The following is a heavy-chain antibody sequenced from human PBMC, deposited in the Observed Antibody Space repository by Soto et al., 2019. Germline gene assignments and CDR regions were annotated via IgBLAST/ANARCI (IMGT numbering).Heavy chain of an antibody. CDR1: GYTFTGYY. J-gene: IGHJ5*02. V-gene: IGHV1-2*04. Sequence: ASVKVSCKASGYTFTGYYMHWVRQAPGQGLEWMGWINPNSGGTNYAQKFQGWVTMTRDTSISTAYMELSRLRSDDTAVYYCARDCSSTSCYAGDNPSGQGTLVTVSS. CDR3: ARDCSSTSCYAGDNP. CDR2: INPNSGGT. D-gene: IGHD2-2*01.